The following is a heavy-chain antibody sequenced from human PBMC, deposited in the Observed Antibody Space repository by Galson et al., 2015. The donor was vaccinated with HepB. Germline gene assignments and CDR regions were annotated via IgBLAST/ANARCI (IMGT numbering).Heavy chain of an antibody. Sequence: SLRLSCAASGFTVSSNYMSWVRQAPGKGLEWVSVIYSGGSTYYADSVKGRFTISRDNSKNTLYLQMNSLRAEDTAVYYCARERWLQSSYWYFDLWGRGTLVTVSS. CDR1: GFTVSSNY. V-gene: IGHV3-66*02. CDR2: IYSGGST. D-gene: IGHD5-24*01. J-gene: IGHJ2*01. CDR3: ARERWLQSSYWYFDL.